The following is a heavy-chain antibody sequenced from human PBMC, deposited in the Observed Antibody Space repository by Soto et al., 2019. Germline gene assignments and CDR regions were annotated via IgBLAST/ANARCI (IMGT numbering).Heavy chain of an antibody. V-gene: IGHV3-30-3*01. CDR2: ISYDGSNK. D-gene: IGHD6-13*01. CDR1: GFAFNNYA. CDR3: AGPPADFKLFSYFAF. Sequence: GGSLRLSCVASGFAFNNYAIHWVRLAPGKGLEWVAVISYDGSNKYYADSVKGRFTISRDNSKNTLYLQMSSLRHVDTAVYYCAGPPADFKLFSYFAFWGQGALVTVS. J-gene: IGHJ4*02.